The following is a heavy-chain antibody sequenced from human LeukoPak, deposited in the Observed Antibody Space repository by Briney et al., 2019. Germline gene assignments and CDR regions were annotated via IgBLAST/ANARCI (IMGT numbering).Heavy chain of an antibody. CDR1: GFTFSDYG. CDR2: IKQDGSDE. V-gene: IGHV3-7*01. J-gene: IGHJ4*02. Sequence: GGSLTLSCAASGFTFSDYGMHWLRQAPGKGRECVANIKQDGSDESHVDSVKGRFTISRDNAKNSLYLQMNSVRAEDTAVYYCARDLGIAVAGTLDYWGQGTLVTVSS. D-gene: IGHD6-19*01. CDR3: ARDLGIAVAGTLDY.